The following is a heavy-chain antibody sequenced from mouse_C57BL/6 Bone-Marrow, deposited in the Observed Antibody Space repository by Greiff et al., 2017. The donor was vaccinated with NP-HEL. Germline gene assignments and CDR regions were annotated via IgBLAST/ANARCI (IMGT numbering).Heavy chain of an antibody. J-gene: IGHJ2*01. Sequence: EVKLMESGGGLVKPGGSLKLSCAASGFTFSDYGMHWVRQAPEKGLEWVAYISRGSSSTYYADTVKGRFTISRDNAKNTLFLQMISLRSEDTAMCYCARTQYYGSSYFDGWGQGTTLTVSS. V-gene: IGHV5-17*01. CDR2: ISRGSSST. CDR1: GFTFSDYG. D-gene: IGHD1-1*01. CDR3: ARTQYYGSSYFDG.